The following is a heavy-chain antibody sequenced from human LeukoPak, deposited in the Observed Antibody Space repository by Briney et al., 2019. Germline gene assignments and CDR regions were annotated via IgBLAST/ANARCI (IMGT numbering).Heavy chain of an antibody. Sequence: GGSLRLSCAAPGFTFTNYDIHWVRQATGKGLEWVAAISTTGDTHYIASVKGRFILSREDGKNSVNLHMNSLRAGDTAVYYCARSHYSDDYVLDYWGQGTLVIVSS. J-gene: IGHJ4*02. V-gene: IGHV3-13*04. CDR3: ARSHYSDDYVLDY. D-gene: IGHD3-16*01. CDR2: ISTTGDT. CDR1: GFTFTNYD.